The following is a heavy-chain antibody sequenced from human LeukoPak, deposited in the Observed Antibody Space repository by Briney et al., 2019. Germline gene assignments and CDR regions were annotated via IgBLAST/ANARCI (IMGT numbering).Heavy chain of an antibody. Sequence: SGGSLRLSCAASRFTFSSYSMNWVRQAPGKGLEWVSSISSTSSYIYYADSVKGRFTISRDNSKNTLYMQMSGLRAEDTTLYYCAKDRPNYYHISGSYYKRNGDYWGRGTLVTVSS. V-gene: IGHV3-21*04. CDR3: AKDRPNYYHISGSYYKRNGDY. CDR1: RFTFSSYS. D-gene: IGHD3-22*01. J-gene: IGHJ4*02. CDR2: ISSTSSYI.